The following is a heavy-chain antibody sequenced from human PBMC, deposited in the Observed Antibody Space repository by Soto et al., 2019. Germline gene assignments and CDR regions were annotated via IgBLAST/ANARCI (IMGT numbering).Heavy chain of an antibody. V-gene: IGHV5-51*01. CDR2: IYPGDSDT. Sequence: RGESLKISCKGSGYSFTSYWIGWVRQMPGKGLEWMGIIYPGDSDTRYSPSFQGQVTISADKSISTAYLQWSSLKASDTAMYYCARLDYTDSIYYYGMDVWGQGTTVTVSS. CDR3: ARLDYTDSIYYYGMDV. J-gene: IGHJ6*02. CDR1: GYSFTSYW. D-gene: IGHD4-4*01.